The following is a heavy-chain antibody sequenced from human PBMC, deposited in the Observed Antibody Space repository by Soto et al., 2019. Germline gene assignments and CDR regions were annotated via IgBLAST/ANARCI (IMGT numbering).Heavy chain of an antibody. Sequence: QEELVQSGAEVKKPGSSVNVSCKASGGTFASYSITWVRQAPGQRLEWMGEIIPLLKTVNYAQKFQGRVPITGDRSTSTGYMALSRLRSDDTAVYYCARDPVDLFGYMDVWGHGTTVTVS. CDR1: GGTFASYS. V-gene: IGHV1-69*06. CDR2: IIPLLKTV. J-gene: IGHJ6*02. D-gene: IGHD6-25*01. CDR3: ARDPVDLFGYMDV.